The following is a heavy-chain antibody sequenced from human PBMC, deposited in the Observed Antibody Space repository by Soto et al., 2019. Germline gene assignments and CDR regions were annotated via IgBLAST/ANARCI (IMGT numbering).Heavy chain of an antibody. D-gene: IGHD3-22*01. CDR2: IKSKTDGGTP. CDR3: TTLSYTAIIVVRFDY. Sequence: PGGSLRLSCAASGFTFNNAWINWVRQAPGKGMEWGGRIKSKTDGGTPEYAARVNGRFAMSRDDSTNMVYLPMISLKTEDTGINYCTTLSYTAIIVVRFDYWGQGTLDTVSS. CDR1: GFTFNNAW. J-gene: IGHJ4*01. V-gene: IGHV3-15*07.